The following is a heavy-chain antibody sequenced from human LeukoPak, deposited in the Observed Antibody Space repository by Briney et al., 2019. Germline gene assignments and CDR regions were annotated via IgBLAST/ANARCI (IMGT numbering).Heavy chain of an antibody. CDR3: ARVLPSGFLQD. J-gene: IGHJ4*02. V-gene: IGHV1-69*05. CDR1: GGTFSSYA. CDR2: IIPIFGTA. Sequence: GSSVKVSCKASGGTFSSYAISWVRQAPGQGLEWMGRIIPIFGTANYAQKFQGRVTITTDESTGTAYMELSSLRSEDTAVYYCARVLPSGFLQDWGQGTLVTVSS. D-gene: IGHD3-10*01.